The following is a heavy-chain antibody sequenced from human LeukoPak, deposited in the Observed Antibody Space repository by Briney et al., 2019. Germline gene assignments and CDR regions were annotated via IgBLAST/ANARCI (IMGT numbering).Heavy chain of an antibody. D-gene: IGHD6-13*01. CDR3: ATGLLQQLVRGYYYYMDV. CDR2: INPNSGGT. V-gene: IGHV1-2*02. CDR1: GYTFTGYY. J-gene: IGHJ6*03. Sequence: VSVKVSCKASGYTFTGYYMHWVRQAPGQGLEWMGWINPNSGGTNYAQKFQGRVTMTRDTSISTAYMELSSLRSEDTAVYYCATGLLQQLVRGYYYYMDVWGKGTTVTVSS.